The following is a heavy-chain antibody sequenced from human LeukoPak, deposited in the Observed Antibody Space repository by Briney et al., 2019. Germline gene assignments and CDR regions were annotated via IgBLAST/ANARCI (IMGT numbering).Heavy chain of an antibody. V-gene: IGHV4-59*08. Sequence: SETLSPTCTVSGGSLSTYHWSWIRQPPGKPLEWIGHIFYSGKANYNPSLTSRVTMSVDTSKDQFSLRLTSVTAADTAVYYCARLSRGVGAAKTFDYWGQGILVTVSS. D-gene: IGHD1-26*01. CDR1: GGSLSTYH. J-gene: IGHJ4*02. CDR3: ARLSRGVGAAKTFDY. CDR2: IFYSGKA.